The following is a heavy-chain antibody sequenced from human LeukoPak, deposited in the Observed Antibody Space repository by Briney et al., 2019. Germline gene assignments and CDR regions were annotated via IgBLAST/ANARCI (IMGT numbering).Heavy chain of an antibody. CDR2: INQDGSQK. J-gene: IGHJ2*01. CDR3: ARRYFDL. CDR1: GFTFGSCW. Sequence: PGGSLRLSCAASGFTFGSCWMNWVRQTPGKGLEWVANINQDGSQKFYVDSVKGRFTISRDNANNSLYLQMNSLRAEDTAVYYCARRYFDLWGRGTLVTVSS. V-gene: IGHV3-7*01.